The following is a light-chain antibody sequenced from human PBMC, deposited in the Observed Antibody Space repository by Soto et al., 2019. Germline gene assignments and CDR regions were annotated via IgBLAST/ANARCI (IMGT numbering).Light chain of an antibody. CDR1: SSDVGADNY. CDR2: ELT. J-gene: IGLJ3*02. Sequence: QSPLTHPASVSGSPGQSITISCTGTSSDVGADNYVCWYQQHPDNAPKLIIYELTNRPSGVSNRFSGSKSGNTASLTISGLQAEDEADYYCSSYSTTSTLVVFGGGTKVTVL. CDR3: SSYSTTSTLVV. V-gene: IGLV2-14*03.